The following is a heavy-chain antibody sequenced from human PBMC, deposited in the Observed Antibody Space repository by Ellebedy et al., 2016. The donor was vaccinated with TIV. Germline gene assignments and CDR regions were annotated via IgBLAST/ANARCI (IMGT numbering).Heavy chain of an antibody. D-gene: IGHD2-2*01. J-gene: IGHJ6*03. CDR1: GYTFTNYG. Sequence: ASVKVSCXASGYTFTNYGINWVRQAPGQGLEWMGWISAYNGNTNYAQKLQGRVTMTTDTSTSTAYMELRSLRSDDTAVYYCAREVRVVYYYYYYMDVWGKGTTVTVSS. V-gene: IGHV1-18*01. CDR2: ISAYNGNT. CDR3: AREVRVVYYYYYYMDV.